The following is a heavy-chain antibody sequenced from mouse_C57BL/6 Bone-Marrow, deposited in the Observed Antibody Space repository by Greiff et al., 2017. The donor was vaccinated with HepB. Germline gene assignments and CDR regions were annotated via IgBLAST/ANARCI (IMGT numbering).Heavy chain of an antibody. Sequence: EVKLMESGGGLVQPGGSMKLSCVASGFTFSNYWMNWVRQSPEKGLEWVAQIRLKSDNYATHYAESVKGRFTISRDDSKSSVYLQMNNLRAEDTGIYYCTGAIITTVVPYFDYWGQGTTLTVSS. CDR3: TGAIITTVVPYFDY. CDR2: IRLKSDNYAT. D-gene: IGHD1-1*01. CDR1: GFTFSNYW. V-gene: IGHV6-3*01. J-gene: IGHJ2*01.